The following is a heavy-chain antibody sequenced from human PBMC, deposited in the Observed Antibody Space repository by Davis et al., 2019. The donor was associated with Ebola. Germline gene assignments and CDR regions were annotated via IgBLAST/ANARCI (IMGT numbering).Heavy chain of an antibody. J-gene: IGHJ4*02. Sequence: SLNPPFASSGFTFSSYAMHRVRQAPAQRLEWVAVISNYGSNKYYADAVKGLFTLTRDKSKNTLYLQMNSLRAEDTAVYYCGRRAGPDYWGQGTLVTVSS. CDR1: GFTFSSYA. CDR3: GRRAGPDY. CDR2: ISNYGSNK. V-gene: IGHV3-30*04.